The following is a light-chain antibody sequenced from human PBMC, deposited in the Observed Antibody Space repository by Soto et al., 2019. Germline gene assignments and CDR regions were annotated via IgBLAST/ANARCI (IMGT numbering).Light chain of an antibody. Sequence: QSVLTQPPSVSGAPGQRVTISCTGSSSNIGAGYAVHWYQQLPGTAPKLLIYGNSNRPSGVPDRFSGSKSGTSASLAITGLQAEDEADYYCQSYDSSLSGWVFGGGTQPTVL. J-gene: IGLJ3*02. CDR2: GNS. V-gene: IGLV1-40*01. CDR1: SSNIGAGYA. CDR3: QSYDSSLSGWV.